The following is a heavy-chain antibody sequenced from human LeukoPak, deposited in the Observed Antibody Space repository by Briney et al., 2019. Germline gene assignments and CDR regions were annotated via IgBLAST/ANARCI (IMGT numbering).Heavy chain of an antibody. V-gene: IGHV4-34*01. CDR3: ARDNLAVAGTEY. CDR1: GGSLNSYY. D-gene: IGHD6-19*01. J-gene: IGHJ4*02. Sequence: PSETLSLTCGVSGGSLNSYYWSWIRQPPGKGLEWIGEINHSGSTNYNPSLKSRVTISVDTSKNQFSLKLSSVTAADTAVYYCARDNLAVAGTEYWGQGTLVTVSS. CDR2: INHSGST.